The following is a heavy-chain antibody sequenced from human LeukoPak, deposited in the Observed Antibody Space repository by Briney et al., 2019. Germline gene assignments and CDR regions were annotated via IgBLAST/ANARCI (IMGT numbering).Heavy chain of an antibody. D-gene: IGHD3-10*01. CDR1: GGSISSNY. CDR2: VSYYGFT. Sequence: SETLSLTCSVSGGSISSNYWTWIGQPPGRGLEWIWYVSYYGFTNYNPSLKSRVTMSVDTSKNQFSLKLSSVTAADTAVYYCARGSTMLRGLHAHIFDSWGQGTLVSVSS. J-gene: IGHJ4*02. CDR3: ARGSTMLRGLHAHIFDS. V-gene: IGHV4-59*01.